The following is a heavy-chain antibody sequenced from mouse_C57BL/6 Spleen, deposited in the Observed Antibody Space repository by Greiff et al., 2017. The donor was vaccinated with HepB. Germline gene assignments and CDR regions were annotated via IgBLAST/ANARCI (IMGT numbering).Heavy chain of an antibody. D-gene: IGHD2-5*01. J-gene: IGHJ4*01. V-gene: IGHV14-4*01. CDR2: IDPENGDT. Sequence: EVQLQQSGAELVRPGASVKLSCTASGFNIKDDYMHWVKQRPEQGLEWIGWIDPENGDTEYASKFQGKATITADTSSNTAYLQLSSLTSEDTAVYYCTTGPYDSNYEAMDYWGQGTSVTVSS. CDR1: GFNIKDDY. CDR3: TTGPYDSNYEAMDY.